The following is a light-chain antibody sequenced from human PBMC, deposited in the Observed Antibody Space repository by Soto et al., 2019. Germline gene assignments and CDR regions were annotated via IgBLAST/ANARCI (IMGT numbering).Light chain of an antibody. CDR3: QHYNGAPWT. Sequence: IQMTQSPSSLSASAGDRVTITCRASQGISNYLAWYQQKPGKVPKLLIYAASTLPSGVPFRFSGSGSGTAFALPISSLQPEDVATYYWQHYNGAPWTFGPGTKVELK. V-gene: IGKV1-27*01. J-gene: IGKJ1*01. CDR2: AAS. CDR1: QGISNY.